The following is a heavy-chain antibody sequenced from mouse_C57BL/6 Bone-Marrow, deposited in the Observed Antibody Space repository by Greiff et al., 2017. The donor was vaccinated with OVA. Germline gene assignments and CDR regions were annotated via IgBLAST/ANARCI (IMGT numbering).Heavy chain of an antibody. D-gene: IGHD4-1*01. Sequence: QVQLQQSGAELMKPGASVKLSCKATGYTFTGYWMNWVKQRPGKGLEWIGRIYPGDGDTNYNGKFKGKATLTADKSSSTAYMQLSSLTSEDSAVYFCARNRDGYAMDYWGQGTSVTVSS. CDR2: IYPGDGDT. CDR1: GYTFTGYW. J-gene: IGHJ4*01. V-gene: IGHV1-82*01. CDR3: ARNRDGYAMDY.